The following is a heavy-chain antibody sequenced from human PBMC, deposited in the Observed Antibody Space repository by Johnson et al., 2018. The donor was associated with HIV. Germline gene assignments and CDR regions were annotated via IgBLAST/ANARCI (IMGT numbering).Heavy chain of an antibody. CDR2: ISYDGSNK. CDR3: ARPSVVTTLTTTPWAFDI. D-gene: IGHD4-17*01. J-gene: IGHJ3*02. CDR1: GSTFSSHG. Sequence: QVQLVESGGGLVQPGGSLRLSCAASGSTFSSHGMHWVRQAPGTGLAWVAVISYDGSNKSYADSVKGRFTISRDYSKSMLYLQMNSLRAEDTAVYYCARPSVVTTLTTTPWAFDIWGQGTMVTVSS. V-gene: IGHV3-30*03.